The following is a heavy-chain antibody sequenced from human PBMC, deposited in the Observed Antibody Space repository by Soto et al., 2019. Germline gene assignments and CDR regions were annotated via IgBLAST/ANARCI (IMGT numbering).Heavy chain of an antibody. CDR2: SNSDASTT. J-gene: IGHJ1*01. CDR3: ARGYYGSEGTEYFQL. D-gene: IGHD3-10*01. CDR1: GFTFTSHW. V-gene: IGHV3-74*03. Sequence: GGSLRLSCAASGFTFTSHWMHWVRQAPGKGLMWISRSNSDASTTTYADSVKGRFTISRDNAENTLFLQMNSLRVDDTAVYYCARGYYGSEGTEYFQLWGRGTLVTVSS.